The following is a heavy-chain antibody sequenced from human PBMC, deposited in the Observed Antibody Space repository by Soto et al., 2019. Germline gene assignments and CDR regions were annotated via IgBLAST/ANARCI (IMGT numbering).Heavy chain of an antibody. CDR2: ISYDGNNK. Sequence: QVQLVESGGGVVQPGRSLRLSCAASGFTFSSYVMHWVRQAPGKGLEWVAVISYDGNNKYYAESVKGRFTISRDNSKNTLYLRRSKLTAEDTAVYYCVRAGVDGVRCYTLLALRYGMDVW. CDR3: VRAGVDGVRCYTLLALRYGMDV. D-gene: IGHD2-15*01. CDR1: GFTFSSYV. V-gene: IGHV3-30-3*01. J-gene: IGHJ6*01.